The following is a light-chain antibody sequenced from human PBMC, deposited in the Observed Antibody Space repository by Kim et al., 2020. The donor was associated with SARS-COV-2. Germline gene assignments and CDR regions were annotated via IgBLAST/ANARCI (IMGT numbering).Light chain of an antibody. CDR3: QSADSSGAYVL. V-gene: IGLV3-25*03. J-gene: IGLJ3*02. CDR1: TLTKQY. Sequence: SYELTQPPSVSVSPRQTARITCSGNTLTKQYAYWYQQKSGQAPLLILYKDSERPSGIPERFSGSNSGTTVTLTISGVQAEDGADYYCQSADSSGAYVLFGGGTQLTVL. CDR2: KDS.